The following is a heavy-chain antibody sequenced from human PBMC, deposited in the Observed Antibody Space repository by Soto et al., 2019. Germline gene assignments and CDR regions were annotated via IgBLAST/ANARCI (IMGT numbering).Heavy chain of an antibody. J-gene: IGHJ4*02. CDR1: GYTFTSYA. Sequence: QVQLVQSGAEVKKPGASVKVSCKASGYTFTSYAMHWGRQAPGQRLEGMGCINAGNGNTKYSKKFQGRVTLTSDTSASTAYMELSSLRSYDTTVYYFARTSGYYLYDYWGQGPLVTVSS. V-gene: IGHV1-3*01. D-gene: IGHD3-22*01. CDR2: INAGNGNT. CDR3: ARTSGYYLYDY.